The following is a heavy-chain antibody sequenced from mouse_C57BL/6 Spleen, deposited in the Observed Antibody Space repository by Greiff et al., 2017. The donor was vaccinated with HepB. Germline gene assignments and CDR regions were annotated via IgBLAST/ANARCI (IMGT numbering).Heavy chain of an antibody. J-gene: IGHJ2*01. V-gene: IGHV1-66*01. CDR1: GYSFTSYY. D-gene: IGHD4-1*01. CDR3: ARSQTGTGDY. CDR2: IYPGSGNT. Sequence: VQLQQSGPELVKPGASVKISCKASGYSFTSYYIHWVKQRPGQGLEWIGWIYPGSGNTKYNEKFKGKATLTADTSSSTAYMQLSSLTSEDSAVYYCARSQTGTGDYWGQGTTLTVSS.